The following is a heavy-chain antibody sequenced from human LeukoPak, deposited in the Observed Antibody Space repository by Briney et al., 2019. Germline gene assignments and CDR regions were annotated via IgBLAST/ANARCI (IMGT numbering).Heavy chain of an antibody. J-gene: IGHJ3*02. CDR3: ARDHRRGAFDI. Sequence: DSVKGRFTISRDDSKNTMYLQMNSLRVEDTAVYYCARDHRRGAFDIWGQGTMVTVSS. V-gene: IGHV3-30*01.